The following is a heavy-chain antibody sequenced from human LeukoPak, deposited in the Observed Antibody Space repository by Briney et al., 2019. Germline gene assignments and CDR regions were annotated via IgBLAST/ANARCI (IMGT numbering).Heavy chain of an antibody. D-gene: IGHD2-2*01. J-gene: IGHJ4*02. CDR2: VSSSSSFI. V-gene: IGHV3-21*01. CDR1: GFPFSTYS. CDR3: ARGEQVVPAATSHY. Sequence: GGALILSFAASGFPFSTYSMNWVRQAPGKELVRVSSVSSSSSFIYYADSVKGRFTISRDNAKNSLFLLMNSLRAEDTAVYYCARGEQVVPAATSHYWGQGTLVTVSS.